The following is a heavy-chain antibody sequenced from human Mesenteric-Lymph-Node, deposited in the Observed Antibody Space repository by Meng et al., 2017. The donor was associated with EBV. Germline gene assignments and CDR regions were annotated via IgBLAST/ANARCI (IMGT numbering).Heavy chain of an antibody. CDR3: TTWLRPDW. D-gene: IGHD3/OR15-3a*01. CDR2: ISGSGGST. Sequence: EGHLLESGGGLAQPGGSLRLSCAASGITFSSYAMSWVRQAPGKGLEWVSAISGSGGSTYYADSVKGRFTISRDNSKNTLYLQMNSLRVEDTGVYYCTTWLRPDWWGQGTLVTVSS. CDR1: GITFSSYA. J-gene: IGHJ4*02. V-gene: IGHV3-23*01.